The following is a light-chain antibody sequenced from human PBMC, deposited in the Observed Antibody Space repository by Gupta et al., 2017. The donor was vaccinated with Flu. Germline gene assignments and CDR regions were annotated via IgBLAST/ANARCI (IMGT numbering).Light chain of an antibody. J-gene: IGKJ1*01. CDR1: QSMSSW. Sequence: PSTLSASVGDRVTITFLASQSMSSWLAWYQQKPGKAPNLLIQKASSLESAVPSRFSGSGSGTEFTLTISSLQPDDFATYYCQQYNSYPRTFGQGTKVEIK. CDR3: QQYNSYPRT. V-gene: IGKV1-5*03. CDR2: KAS.